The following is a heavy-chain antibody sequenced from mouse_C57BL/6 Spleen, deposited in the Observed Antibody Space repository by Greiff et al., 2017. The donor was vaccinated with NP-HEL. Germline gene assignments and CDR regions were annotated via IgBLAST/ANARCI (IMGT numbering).Heavy chain of an antibody. V-gene: IGHV1-59*01. D-gene: IGHD2-3*01. CDR2: IDPSDSYT. J-gene: IGHJ2*01. Sequence: VQLQQPGAELVRPGTSVKLSCKASGYTFTSYWMHWVKQRPGQGLEWIGVIDPSDSYTNYNQKFKGKATLTVDTSSSTAYMQLSSLTSEDSAVYYCARHGDGYSYFDYWGQGTTLTVSS. CDR3: ARHGDGYSYFDY. CDR1: GYTFTSYW.